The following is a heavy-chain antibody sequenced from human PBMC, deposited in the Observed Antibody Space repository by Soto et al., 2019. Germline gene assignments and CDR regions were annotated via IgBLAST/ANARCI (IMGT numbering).Heavy chain of an antibody. J-gene: IGHJ4*02. CDR3: ARGSGNYDFWSGYYNQPGWFDY. D-gene: IGHD3-3*01. CDR1: GGSFSGYY. Sequence: PSETLSLTCAVYGGSFSGYYWSWIRQPPWKGLEWIGEINHSGSTNYNPSLKSRVTISVDTSKNQFSLKLSSVTAADTAVYYCARGSGNYDFWSGYYNQPGWFDYWGQGTLVTVSS. CDR2: INHSGST. V-gene: IGHV4-34*01.